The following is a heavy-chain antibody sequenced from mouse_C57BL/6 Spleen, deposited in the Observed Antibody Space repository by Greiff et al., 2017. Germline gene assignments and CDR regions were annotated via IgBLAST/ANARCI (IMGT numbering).Heavy chain of an antibody. CDR1: GYAFSSYW. Sequence: QVQLKESGAELVKPGASVKISCKASGYAFSSYWMNWVKQRPGKGLEWIGQIYPGDGDTNYNGKFKGKATLTADKSSSTAYMQLSSLTSEDSAVYFCARDYDYYDYYAMDYWGQGTSVTVSS. J-gene: IGHJ4*01. CDR2: IYPGDGDT. CDR3: ARDYDYYDYYAMDY. D-gene: IGHD2-4*01. V-gene: IGHV1-80*01.